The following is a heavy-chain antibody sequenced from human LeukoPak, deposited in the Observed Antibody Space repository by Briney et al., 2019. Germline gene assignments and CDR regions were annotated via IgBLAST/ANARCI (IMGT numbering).Heavy chain of an antibody. D-gene: IGHD4/OR15-4a*01. CDR1: GFTFSSYE. J-gene: IGHJ4*02. CDR2: IYSDNT. CDR3: ARRAGAYSHPYDY. Sequence: PGGSLRPSCAASGFTFSSYEMNWVRQAPGKGLEWVSFIYSDNTHCSDSVKGRFTISRDNSKNTLYLQMNSLRAEDTAVYYCARRAGAYSHPYDYWGQGTLVTVSS. V-gene: IGHV3-53*01.